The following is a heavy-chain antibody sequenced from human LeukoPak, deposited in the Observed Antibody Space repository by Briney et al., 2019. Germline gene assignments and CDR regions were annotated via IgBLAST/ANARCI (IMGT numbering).Heavy chain of an antibody. CDR3: ARGGATRLKEFDY. CDR1: GFTFSSYW. J-gene: IGHJ4*02. D-gene: IGHD1-26*01. CDR2: IKQDGSEK. Sequence: GGSLRLSCAASGFTFSSYWMSWVRQAPGKGLEWVANIKQDGSEKYYVDSVKGRFTISRDNAKNSLYLQMNSLRAEDTAVYYCARGGATRLKEFDYWSQGTLVTVSS. V-gene: IGHV3-7*04.